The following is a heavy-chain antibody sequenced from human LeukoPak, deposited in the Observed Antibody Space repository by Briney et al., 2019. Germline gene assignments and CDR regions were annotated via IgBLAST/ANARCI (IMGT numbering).Heavy chain of an antibody. CDR3: ARDYRGYGSGAPFDS. D-gene: IGHD3-10*01. CDR2: IYHSGST. J-gene: IGHJ4*02. CDR1: GYSISSGYY. V-gene: IGHV4-38-2*02. Sequence: PSETLSLTCTVSGYSISSGYYWGWIRQPPGKGLEWIGSIYHSGSTYYNPSLKSRVTISVDTSKNQFSLKLSSVTAADTAVYYCARDYRGYGSGAPFDSWGQGLLVAVSS.